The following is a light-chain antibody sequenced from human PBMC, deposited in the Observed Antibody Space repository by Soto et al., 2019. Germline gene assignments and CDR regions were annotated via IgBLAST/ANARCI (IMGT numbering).Light chain of an antibody. CDR1: SSDVGAYNY. V-gene: IGLV2-8*01. J-gene: IGLJ1*01. Sequence: QSVLTQPPSASGSPGQSVTISCTGTSSDVGAYNYVSWYQQHPGKAPKLMIYDVSKRPSGVPDRFSGSKSGNTASLAVSGLQAEDEADYYCSSYAGSKNPYVFGTGTKVTV. CDR2: DVS. CDR3: SSYAGSKNPYV.